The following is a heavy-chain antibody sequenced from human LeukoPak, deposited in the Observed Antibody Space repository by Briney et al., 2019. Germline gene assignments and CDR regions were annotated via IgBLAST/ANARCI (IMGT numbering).Heavy chain of an antibody. Sequence: PSETLSLTCAVSGGSISSGGYSWSWIRQPPGKGLEWIGYIYYSGSTNYNPSLKSRVTISVDTSKNQFSLKLSSVTAADTAVYYCARYSITIFGMHYYYYMDVWGKGTTVTVSS. CDR1: GGSISSGGYS. J-gene: IGHJ6*03. D-gene: IGHD3-3*01. V-gene: IGHV4-61*08. CDR3: ARYSITIFGMHYYYYMDV. CDR2: IYYSGST.